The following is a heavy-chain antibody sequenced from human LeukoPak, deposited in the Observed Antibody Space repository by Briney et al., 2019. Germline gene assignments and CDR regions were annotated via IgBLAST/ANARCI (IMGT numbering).Heavy chain of an antibody. Sequence: SETLSLTCTVSGGSISSTFYYWGWIRQPPGKGLEWIGSINYSGSTYYNPSLKSRVTISVDTSKNQFSLRLSSVTAADTAVYYCARMIAVASVDPWGQGTLVTVSS. CDR2: INYSGST. D-gene: IGHD6-19*01. CDR3: ARMIAVASVDP. J-gene: IGHJ5*02. V-gene: IGHV4-39*07. CDR1: GGSISSTFYY.